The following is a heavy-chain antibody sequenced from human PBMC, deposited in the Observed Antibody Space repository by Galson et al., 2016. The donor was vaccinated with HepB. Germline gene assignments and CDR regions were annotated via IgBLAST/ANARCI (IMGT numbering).Heavy chain of an antibody. CDR2: ISGSGRST. D-gene: IGHD2-15*01. V-gene: IGHV3-23*01. CDR3: ARDIGDCSSGTCYSDYLDY. J-gene: IGHJ4*02. Sequence: SLRLSCAASGFTFSSYAMSWVRQAPGKGLELVSSISGSGRSTYYADSVKGLYAISRDNSKNTLFLQMSSLRAEDSAVYYCARDIGDCSSGTCYSDYLDYWGQGTLVAVSS. CDR1: GFTFSSYA.